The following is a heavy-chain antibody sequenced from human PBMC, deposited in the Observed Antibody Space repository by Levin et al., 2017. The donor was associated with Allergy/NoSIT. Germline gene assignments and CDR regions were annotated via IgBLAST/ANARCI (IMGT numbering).Heavy chain of an antibody. CDR2: IYYSGST. D-gene: IGHD2-2*01. CDR1: GGSISSYY. V-gene: IGHV4-59*01. CDR3: ARSNPGVVVPAGFDY. Sequence: SETLSLTCTVSGGSISSYYWSWIRQPPGKGLEWIGYIYYSGSTNYNPSLKSRVTISVDTSKNQFSLKLSSVTAADTAVYYCARSNPGVVVPAGFDYWGQGTLVTVSS. J-gene: IGHJ4*02.